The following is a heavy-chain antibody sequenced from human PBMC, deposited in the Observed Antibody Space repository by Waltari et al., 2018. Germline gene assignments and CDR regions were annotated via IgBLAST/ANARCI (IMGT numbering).Heavy chain of an antibody. V-gene: IGHV3-74*01. CDR3: AREGSGWDY. Sequence: EVQLVESGGGLVQPGGSRRLSCAASGFTFSSYWMDWVRQGPGNGLVWVSRINSDGSSTNYADSVKGRFTISRDNANNTLFLQMNSLRAEDTAVYYCAREGSGWDYWGQGTLLTVSS. D-gene: IGHD6-19*01. CDR1: GFTFSSYW. J-gene: IGHJ4*02. CDR2: INSDGSST.